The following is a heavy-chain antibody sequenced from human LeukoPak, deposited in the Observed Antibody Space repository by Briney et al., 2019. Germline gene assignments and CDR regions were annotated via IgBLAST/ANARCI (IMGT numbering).Heavy chain of an antibody. V-gene: IGHV3-23*01. CDR1: GFTFSSYV. CDR3: AKVYSSGWYFFDY. D-gene: IGHD6-19*01. J-gene: IGHJ4*02. Sequence: PGGSLRLSCAASGFTFSSYVMSWVRQAPGKGLEWVAAVSSSGGTTYYADSVKGRFTISRDNSRNTLYLQMNSLGAEDTAIYYCAKVYSSGWYFFDYWGQGTLVTVSS. CDR2: VSSSGGTT.